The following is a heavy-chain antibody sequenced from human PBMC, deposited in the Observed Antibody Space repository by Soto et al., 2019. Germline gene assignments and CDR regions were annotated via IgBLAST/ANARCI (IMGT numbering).Heavy chain of an antibody. CDR3: VRWGGAAGGPALTGPFQH. D-gene: IGHD6-25*01. Sequence: QVHLVQSGAEVKKPGSSVRVSCRDSGDNFDSCFMHWVRQAPGQGLEWMGGIIPIPGTTSYAQKFHGRVTITADTSINTSYMELSSLTSDDTAVYFCVRWGGAAGGPALTGPFQHWGQGTLLTVSS. CDR1: GDNFDSCF. J-gene: IGHJ4*01. V-gene: IGHV1-69*06. CDR2: IIPIPGTT.